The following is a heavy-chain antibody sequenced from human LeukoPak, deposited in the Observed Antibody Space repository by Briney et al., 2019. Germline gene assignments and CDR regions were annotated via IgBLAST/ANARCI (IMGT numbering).Heavy chain of an antibody. CDR2: IYTSGST. Sequence: PSQTLSLTCTVSGGSISSDIYYWSWIRQPAGKGLEWIGRIYTSGSTNYNPSLKSRVTISVDTSKDQFSLKLSSATAADTAVYYCAGTRRYCSGGSCYNWFDPWGQGTLVIVSS. J-gene: IGHJ5*02. CDR1: GGSISSDIYY. V-gene: IGHV4-61*02. CDR3: AGTRRYCSGGSCYNWFDP. D-gene: IGHD2-15*01.